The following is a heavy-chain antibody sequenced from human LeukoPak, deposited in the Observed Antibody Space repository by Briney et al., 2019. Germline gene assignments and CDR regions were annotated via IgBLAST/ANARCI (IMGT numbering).Heavy chain of an antibody. CDR1: GFTFSSYA. Sequence: GGSLRLSCAASGFTFSSYAMSWVRQAPGKGLEWVSGISLDGATTYYADSVKGRFTISRDNSKNTLYLQMNSLRAEDTAVYYCASFGFGYPDAFDIWGQGTMVTVSS. D-gene: IGHD3-10*01. CDR2: ISLDGATT. J-gene: IGHJ3*02. V-gene: IGHV3-23*01. CDR3: ASFGFGYPDAFDI.